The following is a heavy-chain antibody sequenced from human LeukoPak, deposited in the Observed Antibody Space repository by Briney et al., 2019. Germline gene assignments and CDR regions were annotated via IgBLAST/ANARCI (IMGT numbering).Heavy chain of an antibody. J-gene: IGHJ4*02. CDR3: AREMSSGQKHNYFDY. V-gene: IGHV3-53*01. Sequence: GGSLRLSCAASGFTVSSNYMSCVPQAPGKGLEWVSVIYSGGSTYYADSVKGRFTISRDNSKNTLYLQMNSLRAEDTAVYYCAREMSSGQKHNYFDYWGQGTLVTVSS. CDR1: GFTVSSNY. D-gene: IGHD6-19*01. CDR2: IYSGGST.